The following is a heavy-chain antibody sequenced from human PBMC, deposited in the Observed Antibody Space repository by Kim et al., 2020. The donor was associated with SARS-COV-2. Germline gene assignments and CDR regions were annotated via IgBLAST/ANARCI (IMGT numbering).Heavy chain of an antibody. J-gene: IGHJ1*01. CDR1: GFTANDNF. CDR3: VRDQWEGTGH. V-gene: IGHV3-66*01. CDR2: LFYGGHT. D-gene: IGHD1-26*01. Sequence: GGSLRLSCATSGFTANDNFMSWVRQAPGMGLEWVAVLFYGGHTHYAESVRGRFTISRDNSKNTLYLQINGLRVEDTALYLCVRDQWEGTGHCGQGTVVTGSP.